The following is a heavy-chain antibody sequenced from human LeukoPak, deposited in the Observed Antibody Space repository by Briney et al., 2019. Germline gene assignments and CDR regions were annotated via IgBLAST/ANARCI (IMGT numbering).Heavy chain of an antibody. CDR2: IYPGDSDT. D-gene: IGHD3-10*01. J-gene: IGHJ4*02. CDR3: ARRYYYGSGSYRYYFDY. V-gene: IGHV5-51*01. Sequence: GESLKISCKASGYSFATYWFAWVRQMPGKGLEWMGIIYPGDSDTRYSPSFQGHVTISADKSISTAYLQWSSLKASDTAMYYCARRYYYGSGSYRYYFDYWGQGTLVTVSS. CDR1: GYSFATYW.